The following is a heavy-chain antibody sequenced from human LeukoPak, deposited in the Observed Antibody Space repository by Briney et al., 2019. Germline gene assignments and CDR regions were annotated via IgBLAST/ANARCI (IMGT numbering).Heavy chain of an antibody. CDR2: IWYDGSNK. D-gene: IGHD6-19*01. V-gene: IGHV3-33*01. CDR3: ARDRQGLVHWYFEL. J-gene: IGHJ2*01. Sequence: GRSLRLSCAASGFTFSSYSMHWVRQAPGKGLEWVAVIWYDGSNKYYADSVKGRFTISRDNSKNTLYLQMNSLRAQGTALYYCARDRQGLVHWYFELWGRGTLVTVSS. CDR1: GFTFSSYS.